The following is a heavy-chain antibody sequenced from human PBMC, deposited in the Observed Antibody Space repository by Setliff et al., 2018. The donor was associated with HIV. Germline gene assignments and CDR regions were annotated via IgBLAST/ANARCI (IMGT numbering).Heavy chain of an antibody. J-gene: IGHJ4*02. D-gene: IGHD3-22*01. Sequence: SETLSLTCTVSGGSISSGSYYWSWIRQPAGKELEWIGRIYFTGNANYNPSLKSRITISVDKSKNQFSLKLSSVTAADTAVYYCASTTYYYDSSGYNSWPLFDYWGQGTLVTVSS. CDR3: ASTTYYYDSSGYNSWPLFDY. CDR2: IYFTGNA. CDR1: GGSISSGSYY. V-gene: IGHV4-61*02.